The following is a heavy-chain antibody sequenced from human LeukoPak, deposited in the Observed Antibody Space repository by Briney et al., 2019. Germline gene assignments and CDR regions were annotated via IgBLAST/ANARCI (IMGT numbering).Heavy chain of an antibody. CDR1: GGTLSSYA. V-gene: IGHV1-69*13. Sequence: GASVKVSCKASGGTLSSYAISWVRQAPGQGLEWMGGIIPIFGTANYAQKFQGRVTITADESTSTAYMELSSLRSEDTAVYYCARSPYYYGSGSQYYFDYWGQGTLVTVSS. J-gene: IGHJ4*02. CDR2: IIPIFGTA. D-gene: IGHD3-10*01. CDR3: ARSPYYYGSGSQYYFDY.